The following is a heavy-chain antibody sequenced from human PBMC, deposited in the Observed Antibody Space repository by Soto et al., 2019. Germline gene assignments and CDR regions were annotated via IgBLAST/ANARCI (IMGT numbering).Heavy chain of an antibody. CDR1: GYTFTSYG. CDR2: ISAYNGNT. Sequence: QVQLVQSGAEVKKPGASVKVSCKASGYTFTSYGISWVRQAPGQGLEWMGWISAYNGNTNYAQKLQGRVTMTTDTSTSTAYMELRSLRSDDTAVYYCARWVGYYDSSGRRLHYWYFDLWGRGTLVTVSS. V-gene: IGHV1-18*01. D-gene: IGHD3-22*01. CDR3: ARWVGYYDSSGRRLHYWYFDL. J-gene: IGHJ2*01.